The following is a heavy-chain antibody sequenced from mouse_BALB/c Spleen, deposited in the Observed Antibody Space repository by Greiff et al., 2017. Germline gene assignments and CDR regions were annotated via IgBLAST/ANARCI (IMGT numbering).Heavy chain of an antibody. J-gene: IGHJ2*01. CDR1: GFTFSSYA. CDR3: ARRYGNYPYFDY. Sequence: EVQRVESGGGLVKPGGSLKLSCAASGFTFSSYAMSWVRQTPEKRLEWVATISSGGSYTYYPDSVKGRFTISRDNAKNTLYLQMSSLRSEDTAMYYCARRYGNYPYFDYWGQGTTLTVSS. CDR2: ISSGGSYT. D-gene: IGHD2-10*02. V-gene: IGHV5-9-3*01.